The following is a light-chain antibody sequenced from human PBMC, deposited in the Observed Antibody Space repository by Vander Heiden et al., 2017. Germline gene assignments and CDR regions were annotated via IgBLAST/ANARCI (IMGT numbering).Light chain of an antibody. J-gene: IGLJ1*01. V-gene: IGLV3-27*01. CDR1: ILAENY. CDR2: KDS. CDR3: YSAADNIGV. Sequence: SYELTQPSSVSVSPGQTARISCSGDILAENYARWFQQKPGQAPVVVMYKDSERPSGIPERFSGSSSGTTLTLTISGTQVEDEADYYCYSAADNIGVFGTGTKVIVL.